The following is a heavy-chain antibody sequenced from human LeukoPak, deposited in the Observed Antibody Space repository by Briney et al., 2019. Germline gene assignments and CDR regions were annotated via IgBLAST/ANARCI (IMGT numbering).Heavy chain of an antibody. CDR2: MNPNSGNT. J-gene: IGHJ4*02. CDR3: ARVNDNYDAFDY. CDR1: GYTFTSYD. V-gene: IGHV1-8*03. D-gene: IGHD3-3*01. Sequence: ASVKVSCKASGYTFTSYDINWVRQATGQGLEWMGWMNPNSGNTGYAQKFQGRVTITRNTSISTAYMELSSLRSEDTAVYYCARVNDNYDAFDYWGQGTLVTVSS.